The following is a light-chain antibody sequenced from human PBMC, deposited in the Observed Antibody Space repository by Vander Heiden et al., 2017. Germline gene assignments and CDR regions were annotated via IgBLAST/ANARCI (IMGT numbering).Light chain of an antibody. CDR1: QDISNY. CDR3: QQYDNYLT. V-gene: IGKV1-33*01. Sequence: DIQMTQSQSSLSASVGDRVTITYQARQDISNYLNWYQQKPGNAPKLLIYDASNLEAGVPSRFSGSGSGTDFTFTISSLQPEDIATYYCQQYDNYLTFGGGTKVEIK. CDR2: DAS. J-gene: IGKJ4*01.